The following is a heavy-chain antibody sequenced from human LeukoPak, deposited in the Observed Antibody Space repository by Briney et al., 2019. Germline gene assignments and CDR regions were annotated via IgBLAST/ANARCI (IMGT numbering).Heavy chain of an antibody. CDR3: ATGSSSSSIFY. D-gene: IGHD6-6*01. J-gene: IGHJ4*02. V-gene: IGHV1-69*02. CDR1: GYTFTGYY. CDR2: IIPILGIA. Sequence: GASVKVSCKASGYTFTGYYMHWVRQAPGQGLEWMGRIIPILGIANYAQKFQGRVTITADKSTSTAYMELSSLRSEDTAVYYCATGSSSSSIFYWGQGTLVTASS.